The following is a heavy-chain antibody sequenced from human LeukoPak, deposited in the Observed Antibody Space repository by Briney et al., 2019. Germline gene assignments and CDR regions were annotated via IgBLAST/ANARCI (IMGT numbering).Heavy chain of an antibody. CDR1: GGSISSYY. CDR2: LFHSGTP. D-gene: IGHD3-10*01. V-gene: IGHV4-59*08. Sequence: SETLSLTCTVSGGSISSYYWSWIRQPPGKGLEWIGYLFHSGTPSYNPSLKSRVTISADTSKNQFFLHLNSTTAADTAVYYCARRRGWKEPMVYFDYWGQGTLATVSS. J-gene: IGHJ4*02. CDR3: ARRRGWKEPMVYFDY.